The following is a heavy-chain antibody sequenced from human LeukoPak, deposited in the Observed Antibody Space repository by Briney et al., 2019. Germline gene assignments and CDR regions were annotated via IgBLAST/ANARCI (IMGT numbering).Heavy chain of an antibody. CDR1: GYTFTSYA. Sequence: GASVKVSCKASGYTFTSYAMHWVRQAPGQRLEWMGWINAGNGNTKYSQKFQGRVTITRDTSISTAYMELSGLRSDDTAVYFCARRRAPAANNWYFDLWGRGTLVAVSS. CDR3: ARRRAPAANNWYFDL. V-gene: IGHV1-3*01. CDR2: INAGNGNT. J-gene: IGHJ2*01. D-gene: IGHD2-2*01.